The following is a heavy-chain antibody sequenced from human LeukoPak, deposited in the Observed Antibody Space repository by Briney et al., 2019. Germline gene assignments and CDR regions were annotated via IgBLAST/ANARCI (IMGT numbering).Heavy chain of an antibody. CDR1: GGTFSSYA. Sequence: SSVKVSCKASGGTFSSYAISWVRQAPGQGLEWMGGIIPIFGTANYAQKFQGRVTITADESTSTAYMELSSLRSEDTAVYYCASPTLLGDAFDIWGQGTMVTVSS. CDR2: IIPIFGTA. J-gene: IGHJ3*02. V-gene: IGHV1-69*13. D-gene: IGHD7-27*01. CDR3: ASPTLLGDAFDI.